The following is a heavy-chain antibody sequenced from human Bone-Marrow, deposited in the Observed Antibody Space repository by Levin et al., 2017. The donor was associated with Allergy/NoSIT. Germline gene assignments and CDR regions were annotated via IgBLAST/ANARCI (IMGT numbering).Heavy chain of an antibody. CDR3: AKGSGSSWSPTDLYYYYYMDG. CDR2: ISGSGGST. D-gene: IGHD6-6*01. Sequence: GGSLRLSCAASGFTFSSYAMSWVRQAPGKGLEWVSAISGSGGSTYYADSVKGRFTISRDNSKNTLYLQMNSLRAEDTAVYYCAKGSGSSWSPTDLYYYYYMDGWGKGTTVTVSS. J-gene: IGHJ6*03. CDR1: GFTFSSYA. V-gene: IGHV3-23*01.